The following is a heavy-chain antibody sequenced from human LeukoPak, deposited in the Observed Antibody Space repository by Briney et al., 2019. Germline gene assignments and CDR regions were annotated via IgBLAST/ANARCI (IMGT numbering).Heavy chain of an antibody. CDR1: GFAFGDYW. CDR2: INQDGSEK. Sequence: GGSLRLSCAASGFAFGDYWMDWVRQAPGKGLEWVANINQDGSEKNYVDSVKGRFTISRDNAKNSLYLQMNSLRAEDTAVYYCARETTVTTYYFDYWGQGTLVTVSS. J-gene: IGHJ4*02. D-gene: IGHD4-17*01. CDR3: ARETTVTTYYFDY. V-gene: IGHV3-7*01.